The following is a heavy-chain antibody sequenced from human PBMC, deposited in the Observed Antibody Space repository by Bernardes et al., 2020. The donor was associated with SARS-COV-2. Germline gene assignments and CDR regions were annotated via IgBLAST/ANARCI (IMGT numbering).Heavy chain of an antibody. Sequence: SETLSLRCTVSGGSISSSSYYWGWLLQPPGKGLEWIGSIYYSGITYYNPSLKSRVTISVDTSKNQFSLKLSSVTAADTAVYYCARQHLGGVTIFGVVTTDRYFDYWGQGTLVTVSS. CDR2: IYYSGIT. J-gene: IGHJ4*02. V-gene: IGHV4-39*01. CDR3: ARQHLGGVTIFGVVTTDRYFDY. CDR1: GGSISSSSYY. D-gene: IGHD3-3*01.